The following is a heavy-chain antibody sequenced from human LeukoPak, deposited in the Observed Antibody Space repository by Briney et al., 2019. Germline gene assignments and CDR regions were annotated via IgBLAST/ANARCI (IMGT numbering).Heavy chain of an antibody. J-gene: IGHJ3*02. V-gene: IGHV4-38-2*02. CDR3: ARDTLPAANWYLTGAFDI. CDR2: IYHSGST. Sequence: SETLSLTCTVSGYSISSGYYWGWIRQPPGKGLEWIGSIYHSGSTYYNPSLKSRVTISVDTSKNQFSLKLSSVTAADTAVYYCARDTLPAANWYLTGAFDIWGQGTMVTVSS. CDR1: GYSISSGYY. D-gene: IGHD2-2*01.